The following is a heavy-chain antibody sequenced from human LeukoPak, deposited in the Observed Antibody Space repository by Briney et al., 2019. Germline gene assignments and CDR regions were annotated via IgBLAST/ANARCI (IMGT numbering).Heavy chain of an antibody. J-gene: IGHJ3*02. D-gene: IGHD4-17*01. V-gene: IGHV4-39*01. CDR3: ASTYGDLDAFDI. CDR1: GGSISSNSYY. Sequence: KSSETLSLTCTVSGGSISSNSYYWGWIRQPPGKGLKWIGSIYYSGSTYYNPSLKSRVTISVDTSKNQFSLKLSSVTATDTAVYYCASTYGDLDAFDIWGQGTMVTVSS. CDR2: IYYSGST.